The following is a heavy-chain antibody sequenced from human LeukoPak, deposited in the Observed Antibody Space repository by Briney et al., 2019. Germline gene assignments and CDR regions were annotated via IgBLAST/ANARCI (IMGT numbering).Heavy chain of an antibody. J-gene: IGHJ5*02. CDR3: ARDIYNWNVDAFDP. CDR2: INHSGST. CDR1: GGSFSGYY. Sequence: ASETLSLTCGVYGGSFSGYYWSWIRQPPGKGLEWIGEINHSGSTDYNPSLKSRVTISVDTSKNQISLKLSSVTAADTALYYCARDIYNWNVDAFDPWGQGTLVTVSS. D-gene: IGHD1-20*01. V-gene: IGHV4-34*01.